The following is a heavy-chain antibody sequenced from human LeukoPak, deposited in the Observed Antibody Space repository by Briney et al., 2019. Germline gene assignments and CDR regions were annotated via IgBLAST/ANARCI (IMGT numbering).Heavy chain of an antibody. CDR1: GFTFSTYS. CDR3: AKDPYSRAFEYFQH. CDR2: ISSSSSTI. V-gene: IGHV3-48*01. J-gene: IGHJ1*01. Sequence: GGSLRLSCAASGFTFSTYSMNWVRQAPGKGLDWVSYISSSSSTIYYADSVKGRFTISRDSAKNSLYLQMNSLRAEDTAVYYCAKDPYSRAFEYFQHWGQGTLVTVSS. D-gene: IGHD1-26*01.